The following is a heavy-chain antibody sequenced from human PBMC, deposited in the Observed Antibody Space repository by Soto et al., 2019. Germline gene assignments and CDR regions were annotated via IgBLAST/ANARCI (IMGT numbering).Heavy chain of an antibody. V-gene: IGHV4-34*01. Sequence: QVQLQQWGAGLLTPSETLSLTCAVYGGSFSGYYWSWIRQPPGKGLEWIGEVNHSGSTNYNPSLKSRVTISVDTSKNQLSRKLGSVTAANTAVYYCARGGLYYDFWSRYRYFDYWGQGTLVAVSS. CDR2: VNHSGST. J-gene: IGHJ4*02. CDR1: GGSFSGYY. D-gene: IGHD3-3*01. CDR3: ARGGLYYDFWSRYRYFDY.